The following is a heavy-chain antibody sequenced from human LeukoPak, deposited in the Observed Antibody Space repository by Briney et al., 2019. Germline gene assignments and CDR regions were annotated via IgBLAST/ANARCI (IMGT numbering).Heavy chain of an antibody. CDR2: INHSGST. CDR1: GFTFRNYA. V-gene: IGHV4-34*01. J-gene: IGHJ3*02. CDR3: ARGRAFDI. Sequence: PGGSLRLSCAASGFTFRNYAMSWVRQPPGKGLEWIGEINHSGSTNYNPSLKSRVTISVDTSKNQFSLKLSSVTAADTAVYYCARGRAFDIWGQGTMVTVSS.